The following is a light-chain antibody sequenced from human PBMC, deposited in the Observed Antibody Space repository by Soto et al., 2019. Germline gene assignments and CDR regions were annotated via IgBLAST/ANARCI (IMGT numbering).Light chain of an antibody. CDR1: QSISNW. J-gene: IGKJ1*01. CDR3: QQYETFSGT. Sequence: DIQMTQSPSTLSASVGDRVTITCRASQSISNWLAWYQQKPGKAPKLLIYKASNLESGVPSRFSGSGSGTEFTLTISSLQPDDFATYYCQQYETFSGTFGPGTKVEI. V-gene: IGKV1-5*03. CDR2: KAS.